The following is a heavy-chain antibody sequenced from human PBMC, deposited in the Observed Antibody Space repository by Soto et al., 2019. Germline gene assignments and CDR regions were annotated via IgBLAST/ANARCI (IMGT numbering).Heavy chain of an antibody. CDR3: ARLDYYDSSGYHGDYYYGMDV. CDR2: IYPGDSDT. V-gene: IGHV5-51*01. CDR1: GYSFTSYW. J-gene: IGHJ6*02. D-gene: IGHD3-22*01. Sequence: GESLKISCKGSGYSFTSYWIGWVRQMPGKGLEWMGIIYPGDSDTRYSPSFQGQVTISADKSISTAYLQWSSLKASNTAMYYCARLDYYDSSGYHGDYYYGMDVWGQGTTVTVSS.